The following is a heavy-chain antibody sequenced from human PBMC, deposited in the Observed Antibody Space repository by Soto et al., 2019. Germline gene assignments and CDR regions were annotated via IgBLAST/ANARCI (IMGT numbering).Heavy chain of an antibody. Sequence: SETLSLTCTVSGGSISGHYWSWIRQPTGKGLEWVGYISYTGSTNYNPSLKSRATISADTSKNLFSLRLSSVTAADTAIYYCARDPDWKNKYYMDVWGKRTTVTVSS. D-gene: IGHD1-1*01. V-gene: IGHV4-59*11. CDR2: ISYTGST. CDR3: ARDPDWKNKYYMDV. J-gene: IGHJ6*03. CDR1: GGSISGHY.